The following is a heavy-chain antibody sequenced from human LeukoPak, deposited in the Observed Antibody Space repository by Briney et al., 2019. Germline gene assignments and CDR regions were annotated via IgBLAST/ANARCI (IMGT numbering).Heavy chain of an antibody. CDR1: GGSISTTNYY. CDR3: AIHSGLRSPFDP. CDR2: IYSSGNT. Sequence: SETLSLTCTVSGGSISTTNYYWGWIRQPPGRDLEWIGSIYSSGNTYYNPSLESRVTISVDTSKNQLSLKLTSATAADTSVYYCAIHSGLRSPFDPWGQGTLVTVSS. V-gene: IGHV4-39*01. D-gene: IGHD3-3*01. J-gene: IGHJ5*02.